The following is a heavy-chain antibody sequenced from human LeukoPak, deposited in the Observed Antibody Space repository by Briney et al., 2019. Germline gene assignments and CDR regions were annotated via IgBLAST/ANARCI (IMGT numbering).Heavy chain of an antibody. CDR3: ARLKDDVTKFDY. CDR2: INQDVSRT. CDR1: GFTFSNYW. D-gene: IGHD2-8*01. Sequence: PGGSLRLSCAASGFTFSNYWMAWVRQAPGKGLEWVASINQDVSRTHYVDSVKGRFTISRDNAKSSLFLQMTSLRVEDTAVYYCARLKDDVTKFDYWGQGTLVTVSS. V-gene: IGHV3-7*01. J-gene: IGHJ4*02.